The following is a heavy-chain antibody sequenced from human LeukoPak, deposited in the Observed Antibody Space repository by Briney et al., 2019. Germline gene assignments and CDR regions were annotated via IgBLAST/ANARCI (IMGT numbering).Heavy chain of an antibody. CDR1: GFTFSSNW. V-gene: IGHV3-74*01. CDR3: VRIRYDSSGRYFDN. Sequence: GGSLRLSCAASGFTFSSNWMHWVRQAPGKGLVWVSRINGDGGSTSDADSLKGRFTISRDNAKNTLYLQMNSLRAEDTAVYYCVRIRYDSSGRYFDNWGQGTLVTVSS. CDR2: INGDGGST. J-gene: IGHJ4*02. D-gene: IGHD3-22*01.